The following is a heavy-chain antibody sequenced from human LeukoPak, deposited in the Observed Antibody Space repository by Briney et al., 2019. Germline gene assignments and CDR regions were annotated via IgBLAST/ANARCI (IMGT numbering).Heavy chain of an antibody. D-gene: IGHD4-11*01. Sequence: PSGTQSLTCTVSGYSISSGYYWGWIRQPPGKGLEWIGSIDHSVSTYYNPSLKSRVTISVDTSKNQFSLKLSSVTAADTAVYYCARAWGYSNYVHYYYYMDVWGKGTAVTVSS. J-gene: IGHJ6*03. CDR3: ARAWGYSNYVHYYYYMDV. CDR1: GYSISSGYY. V-gene: IGHV4-38-2*02. CDR2: IDHSVST.